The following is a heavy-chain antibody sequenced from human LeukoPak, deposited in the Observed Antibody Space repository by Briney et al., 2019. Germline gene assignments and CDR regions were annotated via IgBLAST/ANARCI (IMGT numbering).Heavy chain of an antibody. Sequence: SATLSLTCAVSGGSIMTTNWWSWVRQPPGKGLDRIGEVHLSGATTYNPSLESPVSMSIATSKNQMSLKLTSVTAAGTANYFCTRERGAFSPFGFWGQGPLVTVSS. CDR2: VHLSGAT. J-gene: IGHJ4*02. CDR1: GGSIMTTNW. D-gene: IGHD3-16*01. CDR3: TRERGAFSPFGF. V-gene: IGHV4-4*02.